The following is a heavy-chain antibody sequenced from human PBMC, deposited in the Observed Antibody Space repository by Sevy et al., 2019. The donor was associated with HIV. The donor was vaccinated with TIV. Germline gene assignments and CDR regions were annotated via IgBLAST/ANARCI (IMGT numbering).Heavy chain of an antibody. J-gene: IGHJ6*02. CDR3: ARDLDHRHSYYYYGMDV. CDR1: GFTFSSYA. Sequence: GSLRLSCAASGFTFSSYAMHWVRQAPGKGLEWVAVISYDGSNKYYADSVKGRFTISRDNSKNTLYLQMNILRAEDTAVYYCARDLDHRHSYYYYGMDVWGQGTTVTVSS. CDR2: ISYDGSNK. V-gene: IGHV3-30-3*01.